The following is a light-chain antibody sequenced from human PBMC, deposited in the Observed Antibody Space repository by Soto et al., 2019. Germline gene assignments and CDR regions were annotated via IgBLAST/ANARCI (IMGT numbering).Light chain of an antibody. J-gene: IGKJ5*01. CDR3: QQSNDYPIT. CDR2: FAS. V-gene: IGKV1-9*01. CDR1: QGINSK. Sequence: DIHLTQSPSFLSASVGDRVTMTCRASQGINSKLAWYQQNPGKAPKLLIYFASTLKSGVPSRFSGSGSGTEFTLTIFSLQPEDFASYFCQQSNDYPITFGLGKCL.